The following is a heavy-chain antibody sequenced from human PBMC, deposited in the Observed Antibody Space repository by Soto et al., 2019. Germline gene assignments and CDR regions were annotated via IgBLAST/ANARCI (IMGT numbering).Heavy chain of an antibody. CDR3: ARGDYYGSGPRFDY. Sequence: SETLSLTCAVSGGSISSGGYSWSWIRQPPGKGLEWIGYIYHSGSTYYNPSLKSRVTISVDRSKNQFSLKLSSVTAADTAVYYCARGDYYGSGPRFDYWGQGTLVTVSS. J-gene: IGHJ4*02. CDR1: GGSISSGGYS. D-gene: IGHD3-10*01. CDR2: IYHSGST. V-gene: IGHV4-30-2*01.